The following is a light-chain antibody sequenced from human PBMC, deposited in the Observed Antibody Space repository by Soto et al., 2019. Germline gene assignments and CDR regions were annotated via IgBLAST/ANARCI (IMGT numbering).Light chain of an antibody. CDR1: SSNIGSNY. CDR2: RNN. V-gene: IGLV1-47*01. J-gene: IGLJ1*01. CDR3: AAWDDSLSGYV. Sequence: QSVLTQPXSASGTPGQRVTISCSGSSSNIGSNYVYWYQQLPGTAPKLLIYRNNQRPSGVPDRFSGSKSGTSASLAISGLRSEDEADYYCAAWDDSLSGYVFGTGTKVTVL.